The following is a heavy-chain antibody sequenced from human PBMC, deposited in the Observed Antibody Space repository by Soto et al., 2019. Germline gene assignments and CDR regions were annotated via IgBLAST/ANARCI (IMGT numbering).Heavy chain of an antibody. CDR3: AKKGYYPSGRINLFDS. J-gene: IGHJ4*02. V-gene: IGHV4-38-2*01. D-gene: IGHD3-10*01. Sequence: SETLSLTCAVSGYSITSDYYWGWIRQPPGKGLEWIGSIYSGSTYYNPSLKSRVTISVDTSKNQFSLRLTSVTAADTAMYYCAKKGYYPSGRINLFDSWGQGTLVTVSS. CDR1: GYSITSDYY. CDR2: IYSGST.